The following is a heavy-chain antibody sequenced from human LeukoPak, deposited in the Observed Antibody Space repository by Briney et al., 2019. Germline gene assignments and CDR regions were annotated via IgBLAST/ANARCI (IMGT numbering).Heavy chain of an antibody. V-gene: IGHV3-53*01. D-gene: IGHD6-19*01. J-gene: IGHJ4*02. CDR3: AKYSSGWAFDY. Sequence: GGSLRLSCAASGFTVSSNYMSWVRQAPGKGLEWVSVIYSGGSTYYADSVKGRFTISRDNSKSTLYIQMNSLRAEDTAVYYCAKYSSGWAFDYWGQGTLVTVSS. CDR1: GFTVSSNY. CDR2: IYSGGST.